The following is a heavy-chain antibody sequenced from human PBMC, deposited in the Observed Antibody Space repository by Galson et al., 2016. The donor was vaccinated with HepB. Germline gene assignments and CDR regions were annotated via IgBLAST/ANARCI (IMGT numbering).Heavy chain of an antibody. D-gene: IGHD3-22*01. CDR3: ATGEDSSGFSRDCAY. V-gene: IGHV3-11*06. CDR1: RFTFSAYA. CDR2: ISSSRSYT. J-gene: IGHJ4*02. Sequence: SLRLSCAASRFTFSAYAMSWVRQAPGKGLEWVSYISSSRSYTKYADSVKGRFTISRDNAKNSLYLQMNSLRAEDTAVYYCATGEDSSGFSRDCAYWGQGTVVTVSS.